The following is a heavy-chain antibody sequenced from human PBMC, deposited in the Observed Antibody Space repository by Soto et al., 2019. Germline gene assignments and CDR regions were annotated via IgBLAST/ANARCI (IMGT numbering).Heavy chain of an antibody. V-gene: IGHV4-59*01. CDR2: IYYSGST. Sequence: SETLSLTCTVSGGSISSYYWSWIRQPPGKGLEWNGYIYYSGSTNYNPSLKSQVTISVDTSKNQFSLKLSSVTAADTAVYYCAGRAHGVVRGVLPPGAFGIWGQGTMVTVSS. CDR1: GGSISSYY. CDR3: AGRAHGVVRGVLPPGAFGI. D-gene: IGHD3-10*01. J-gene: IGHJ3*02.